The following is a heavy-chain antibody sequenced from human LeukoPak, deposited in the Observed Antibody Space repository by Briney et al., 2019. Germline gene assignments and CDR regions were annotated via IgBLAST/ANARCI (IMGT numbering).Heavy chain of an antibody. Sequence: PGGSLRLSCAASGFTFSSYAMHWVRQAPGKGLEWVAVISYDGSNKYYADSVKGRFTISRDNSKNTLYLQMNSLRAEDTAVYYCARAPLTKFFDYWGQGTLVTASS. CDR3: ARAPLTKFFDY. J-gene: IGHJ4*02. V-gene: IGHV3-30*04. D-gene: IGHD3-9*01. CDR1: GFTFSSYA. CDR2: ISYDGSNK.